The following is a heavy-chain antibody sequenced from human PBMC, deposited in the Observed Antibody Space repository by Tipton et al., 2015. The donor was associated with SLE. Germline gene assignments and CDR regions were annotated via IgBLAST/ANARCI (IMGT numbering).Heavy chain of an antibody. Sequence: TLSLTCTVSGGSISSSSYYWSWIRQPAGKGLEWIGYIYTSGSTNYNPSLKSRVTISVDTSKNQFSLKLSSVTAADTAVYYCARADYYYGMDVWGQGTTVTASS. CDR2: IYTSGST. V-gene: IGHV4-61*09. CDR3: ARADYYYGMDV. J-gene: IGHJ6*02. CDR1: GGSISSSSYY.